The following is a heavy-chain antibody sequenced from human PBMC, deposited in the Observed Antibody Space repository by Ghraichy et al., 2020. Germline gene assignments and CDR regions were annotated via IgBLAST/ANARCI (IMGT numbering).Heavy chain of an antibody. Sequence: SETLSLTCAVSGGSISSGGYSWSWIRQPPGKGLEWIEYIYYSGSTYYNPSLKSRLTISVDTPKNQFSLKLTSVTAADTAVYYCARDGAGSVTPFDYWGQGTLVTVSS. D-gene: IGHD3-10*01. CDR2: IYYSGST. J-gene: IGHJ4*02. V-gene: IGHV4-30-4*07. CDR1: GGSISSGGYS. CDR3: ARDGAGSVTPFDY.